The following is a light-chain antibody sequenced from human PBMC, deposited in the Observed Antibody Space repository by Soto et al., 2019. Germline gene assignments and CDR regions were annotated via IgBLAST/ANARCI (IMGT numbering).Light chain of an antibody. Sequence: EIVLTQSPGTLSLSPGERATLSCRASQSVSNNYLAWYQQKPGQAPRLLIYGASNRATGIPDRFSGSGSGTDFTLNISRLEPEDFAVYYCQQYDNWPWTFGQGTKVDIK. V-gene: IGKV3-20*01. CDR2: GAS. CDR1: QSVSNNY. CDR3: QQYDNWPWT. J-gene: IGKJ1*01.